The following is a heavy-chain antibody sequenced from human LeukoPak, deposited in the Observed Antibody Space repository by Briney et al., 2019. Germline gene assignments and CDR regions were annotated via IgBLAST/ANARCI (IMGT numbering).Heavy chain of an antibody. Sequence: GRSLRLSCAASGFTFDDYAMHWVRQAPGKGLEWVSGISWNSGSIGYADSVKGRFTISRDNAKNSLYLQMNSLRVEDTAVYYCAKLAKYFYGSGTYYFFEHWGQGTPVTASS. CDR3: AKLAKYFYGSGTYYFFEH. CDR2: ISWNSGSI. V-gene: IGHV3-9*01. D-gene: IGHD3-10*01. J-gene: IGHJ4*02. CDR1: GFTFDDYA.